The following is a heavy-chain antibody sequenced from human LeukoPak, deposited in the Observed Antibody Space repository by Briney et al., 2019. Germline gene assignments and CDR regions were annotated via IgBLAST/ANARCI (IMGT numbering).Heavy chain of an antibody. CDR1: GYTFTSYY. CDR3: ARDTSSTSRLIY. CDR2: INPSGGST. Sequence: GAPVKVSCKASGYTFTSYYMHWVRQAPGQGLEWMGIINPSGGSTSYAQKFQGRVTVTRDTSTSTVYMELSSLRSEDTAVYYCARDTSSTSRLIYWGQGTLVTVSS. J-gene: IGHJ4*02. V-gene: IGHV1-46*03. D-gene: IGHD2-2*01.